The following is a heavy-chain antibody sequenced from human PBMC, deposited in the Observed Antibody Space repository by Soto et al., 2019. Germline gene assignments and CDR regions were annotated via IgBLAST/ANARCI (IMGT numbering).Heavy chain of an antibody. CDR3: AKDQEATVTTYYYRYYSMDV. J-gene: IGHJ6*01. V-gene: IGHV3-30*18. D-gene: IGHD4-17*01. CDR1: EFTFSIYG. Sequence: QVQLVESGGGVVQPGRSLSISCAASEFTFSIYGMHWVRQSPGRGLEWVAVISYDGSDKYFADSVKGRFTVSRDNSKNTLYLQMNSLRAEDTAVYYCAKDQEATVTTYYYRYYSMDVW. CDR2: ISYDGSDK.